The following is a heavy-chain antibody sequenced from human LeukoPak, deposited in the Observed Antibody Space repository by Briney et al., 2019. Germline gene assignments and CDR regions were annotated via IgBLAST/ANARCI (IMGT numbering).Heavy chain of an antibody. J-gene: IGHJ4*02. V-gene: IGHV1-18*01. D-gene: IGHD3-22*01. CDR1: GYTFTSYG. Sequence: ASVKVSCKASGYTFTSYGISWVRQAPGQGLEWMGWISAYNGNTNYAQKLQGRVTMTTDTPTSTAYMELRSLRSDDTAVYYCARDLQFYYDSSGPVDYWGQGTLVTVSS. CDR2: ISAYNGNT. CDR3: ARDLQFYYDSSGPVDY.